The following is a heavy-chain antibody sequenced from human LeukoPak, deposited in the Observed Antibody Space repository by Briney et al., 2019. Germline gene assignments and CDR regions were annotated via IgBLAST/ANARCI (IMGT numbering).Heavy chain of an antibody. J-gene: IGHJ4*02. D-gene: IGHD5-24*01. CDR1: GFTFSSYA. V-gene: IGHV3-30*04. CDR3: ARVRDGYNIDY. Sequence: GRSLRLSCAASGFTFSSYAMHWGRQAPGKGLEWVAVISYDGSNKYYADSVKGRFTISRDNAKNSLYLQMNSLRAEDTAVYYCARVRDGYNIDYWGQGTLVTVSS. CDR2: ISYDGSNK.